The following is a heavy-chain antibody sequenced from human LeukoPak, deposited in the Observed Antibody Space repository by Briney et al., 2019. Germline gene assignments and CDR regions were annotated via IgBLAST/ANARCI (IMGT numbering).Heavy chain of an antibody. D-gene: IGHD3-3*02. V-gene: IGHV4-4*07. J-gene: IGHJ6*03. CDR3: ARDNGSGYTKGYEHYYYYLDV. CDR2: IHSGGTT. CDR1: GDSISDDY. Sequence: SETLSLTCTVSGDSISDDYYTWMRQPAGKGLEWIGRIHSGGTTNYNPSLMSRVTLSIDKSKKHISLRLTSVAAADTALYYCARDNGSGYTKGYEHYYYYLDVWGKGTTVTVSS.